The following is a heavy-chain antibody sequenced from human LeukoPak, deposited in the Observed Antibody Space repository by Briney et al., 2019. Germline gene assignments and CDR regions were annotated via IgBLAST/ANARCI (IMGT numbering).Heavy chain of an antibody. CDR2: IYYSGST. CDR1: GGSISSYY. V-gene: IGHV4-59*01. D-gene: IGHD2-2*01. J-gene: IGHJ4*02. CDR3: ARSHPYQLLGLFDY. Sequence: SETLSLTCTVSGGSISSYYWSWIRQPPGKGLEWIGYIYYSGSTNYNPSLKSRVTISVDTSKNQFSLKLSSVTAADTAVYYCARSHPYQLLGLFDYWGQGTLVTVSS.